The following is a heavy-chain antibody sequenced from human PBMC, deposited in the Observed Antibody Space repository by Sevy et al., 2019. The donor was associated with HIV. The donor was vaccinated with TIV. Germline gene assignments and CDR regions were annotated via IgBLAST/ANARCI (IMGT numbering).Heavy chain of an antibody. D-gene: IGHD3-3*01. CDR3: AREKTILEGRYGMDV. J-gene: IGHJ6*02. Sequence: GGSLRLSCATSGFTFSTYNMNWVRQAPGKGLEWVSSISSGSGFIFYADSVKGRFTISRDNAKNSPDLQMNSLRAEDAAVYYCAREKTILEGRYGMDVWGQGTTVTVSS. CDR1: GFTFSTYN. CDR2: ISSGSGFI. V-gene: IGHV3-21*01.